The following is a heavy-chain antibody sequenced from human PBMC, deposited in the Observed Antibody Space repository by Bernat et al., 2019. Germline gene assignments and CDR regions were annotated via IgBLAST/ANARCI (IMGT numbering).Heavy chain of an antibody. Sequence: QVQLVESGGGVVQPGRSLRLSCAASGFTFSSYGMHWVRQAPGKGLEWVAVISYDGSNKYYADSVKGRFTISRDNSKNTLYLQMNSLRAEDTAVYYCAKDGGEYCSGGSCYSVWRYYYYYGMDVWGQGTTVTVSS. CDR3: AKDGGEYCSGGSCYSVWRYYYYYGMDV. V-gene: IGHV3-30*18. D-gene: IGHD2-15*01. CDR1: GFTFSSYG. CDR2: ISYDGSNK. J-gene: IGHJ6*02.